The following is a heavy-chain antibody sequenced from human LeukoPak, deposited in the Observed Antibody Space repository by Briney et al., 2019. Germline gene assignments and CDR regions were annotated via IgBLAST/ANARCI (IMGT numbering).Heavy chain of an antibody. CDR1: GDSISSYY. Sequence: PSETLSLACTVSGDSISSYYWSWIRQPPGKGLEWIGYIDYSGSTNYNPSLKRRVTLSLDTSKNQFSLKLSSVTAADTAVYYCARSRITFDSSGYGDAFGVWGQGAMITVSS. V-gene: IGHV4-59*01. D-gene: IGHD3-22*01. CDR3: ARSRITFDSSGYGDAFGV. J-gene: IGHJ3*01. CDR2: IDYSGST.